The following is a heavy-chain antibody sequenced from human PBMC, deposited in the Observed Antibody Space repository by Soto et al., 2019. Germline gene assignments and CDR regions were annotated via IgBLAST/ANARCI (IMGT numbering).Heavy chain of an antibody. J-gene: IGHJ3*02. Sequence: VRLSCAASGFTFSSYAMHWVRQAPGKGLEWVAVISYDGSNKYYADSVKGRFAISRDNSKNTLYLQMNSLRAEDTAVCYCASSLGAGDHDAFDIWGQGTMVTVSS. D-gene: IGHD2-21*02. CDR3: ASSLGAGDHDAFDI. CDR2: ISYDGSNK. CDR1: GFTFSSYA. V-gene: IGHV3-30*09.